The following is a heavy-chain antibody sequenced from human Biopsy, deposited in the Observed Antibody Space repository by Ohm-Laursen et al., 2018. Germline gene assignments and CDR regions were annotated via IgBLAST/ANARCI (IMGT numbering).Heavy chain of an antibody. CDR3: ARPSGGVSTIGFDP. CDR2: INPHTGVT. V-gene: IGHV1-2*05. J-gene: IGHJ5*02. D-gene: IGHD5/OR15-5a*01. CDR1: GYDFLDFH. Sequence: AASVKVSCKASGYDFLDFHIHWVRQVPGQGLEWIGHINPHTGVTKYAQKFLDRITMTGGTSISTAYMDLSRLTSADTGIYYCARPSGGVSTIGFDPWGQGTLVIVSS.